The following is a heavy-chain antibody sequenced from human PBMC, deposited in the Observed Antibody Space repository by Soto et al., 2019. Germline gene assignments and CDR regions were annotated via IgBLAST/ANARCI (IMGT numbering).Heavy chain of an antibody. CDR1: GGSFTSNNW. J-gene: IGHJ4*02. CDR3: ASRDPGTSVDY. D-gene: IGHD1-7*01. V-gene: IGHV4-4*02. Sequence: QVQLQQSGPGLVKPSGTLSLTCAVSGGSFTSNNWWTWVRQPPGQGLEWMGEIYRTGSTNYNPSLRRRVTISLDQSENQFSLKVSSLTAADPAVYYCASRDPGTSVDYWGQGTLVTVSS. CDR2: IYRTGST.